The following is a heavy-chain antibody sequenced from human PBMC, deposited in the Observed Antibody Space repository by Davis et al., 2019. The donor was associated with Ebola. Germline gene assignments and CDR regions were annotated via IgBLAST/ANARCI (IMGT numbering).Heavy chain of an antibody. V-gene: IGHV1-24*01. CDR2: FDPEEGET. Sequence: AASVKVSCKVSGYTLTELSMHWVRQAPGKGLEWMGGFDPEEGETLYAQKFQGRVTMTEDTSTDTAYMELSSLRSEDTAVYYCARVGSYDFWNGYYILLGYFDLWGRGTLVTVSS. CDR3: ARVGSYDFWNGYYILLGYFDL. J-gene: IGHJ2*01. CDR1: GYTLTELS. D-gene: IGHD3-3*01.